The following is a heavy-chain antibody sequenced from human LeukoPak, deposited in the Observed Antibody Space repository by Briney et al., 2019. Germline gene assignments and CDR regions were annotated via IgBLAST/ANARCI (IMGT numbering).Heavy chain of an antibody. CDR1: GYTFTSNY. CDR3: ARGRAVAAAGGYNWFDP. D-gene: IGHD6-13*01. J-gene: IGHJ5*02. V-gene: IGHV1-46*01. CDR2: ISPSGGST. Sequence: ASVKVSCKAFGYTFTSNYMHWVRQAPGQGPEWMGVISPSGGSTTYAQKFQGRVTLTRDMSTSTDYLELSSLRSEDTAVYYCARGRAVAAAGGYNWFDPWGQGTLVTVSS.